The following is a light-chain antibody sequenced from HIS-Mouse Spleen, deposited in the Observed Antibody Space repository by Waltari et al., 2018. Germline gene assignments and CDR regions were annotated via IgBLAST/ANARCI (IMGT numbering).Light chain of an antibody. CDR3: NSRDSSGNHLV. V-gene: IGLV3-1*01. CDR1: NLGDKY. CDR2: QDS. Sequence: SYELTQPPSVSVSPGQTASITCPGDNLGDKYACWYQQKPGQSPVLVIYQDSKRPSGIPDRFSGSSSGNTASLTITGAQAEDEADYYCNSRDSSGNHLVFGGGTKLTVL. J-gene: IGLJ3*02.